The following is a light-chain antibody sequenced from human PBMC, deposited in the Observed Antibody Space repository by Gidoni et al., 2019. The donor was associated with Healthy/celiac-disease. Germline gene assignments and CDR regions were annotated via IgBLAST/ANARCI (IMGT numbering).Light chain of an antibody. Sequence: QSVLTQPPSASGTPGQRVTISCSGSSSNRGSNYVYWYQQLPGTAPKLLIYRNNQRPAGVPDRFSGSKSGTSASLAISGIRSEDEADYYCAAWDDSLSGYVVFGGGTKLTVL. J-gene: IGLJ2*01. CDR1: SSNRGSNY. CDR2: RNN. V-gene: IGLV1-47*01. CDR3: AAWDDSLSGYVV.